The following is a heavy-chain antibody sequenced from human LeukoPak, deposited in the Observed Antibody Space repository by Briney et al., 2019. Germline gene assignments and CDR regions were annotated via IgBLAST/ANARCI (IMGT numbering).Heavy chain of an antibody. V-gene: IGHV3-23*01. D-gene: IGHD6-13*01. CDR2: ISGSGDST. Sequence: PGGSLRLSCAASGFTFSSYAMSWVRQAPGKGLEWVSAISGSGDSTYYADSVKGRFTISRDNSKNTLYLQMNSLRAEDTAVYYCARNLEQLVPFDYWGQGTLVTVSS. CDR3: ARNLEQLVPFDY. J-gene: IGHJ4*02. CDR1: GFTFSSYA.